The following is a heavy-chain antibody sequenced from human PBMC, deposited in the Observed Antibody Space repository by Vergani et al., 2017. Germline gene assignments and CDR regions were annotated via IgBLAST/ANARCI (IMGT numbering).Heavy chain of an antibody. J-gene: IGHJ4*02. CDR1: GGTFSSYA. CDR3: AGVPSINYYDSSGYYFYFDY. CDR2: IIPIFGTA. Sequence: QVQLVQSGAEVKKPGSSVKVSCKASGGTFSSYAISWVRQAPGQGLEWMGGIIPIFGTANYAQKFQGRVTITADESTSTAYMELSSLRSEDTAVYYCAGVPSINYYDSSGYYFYFDYWGQGTLVTVSS. V-gene: IGHV1-69*01. D-gene: IGHD3-22*01.